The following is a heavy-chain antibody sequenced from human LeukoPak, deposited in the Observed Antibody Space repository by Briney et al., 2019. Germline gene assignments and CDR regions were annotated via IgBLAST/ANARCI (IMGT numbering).Heavy chain of an antibody. CDR3: ARGEFLTQNWFDP. V-gene: IGHV4-59*01. J-gene: IGHJ5*02. CDR2: IYYSGST. D-gene: IGHD3-9*01. Sequence: PSETLSLTCTVSGGSISSYYWSWIRQPPGKGLEWIGYIYYSGSTNYNPSLKSRVTISVDTSKNQFSLKLSSMTAADTAVYYCARGEFLTQNWFDPWGQGTLVTVSS. CDR1: GGSISSYY.